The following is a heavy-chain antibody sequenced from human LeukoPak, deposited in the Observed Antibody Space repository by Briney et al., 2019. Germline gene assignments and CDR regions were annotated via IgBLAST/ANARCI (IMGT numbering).Heavy chain of an antibody. J-gene: IGHJ6*02. Sequence: PSETLSLTCTVSGGSISSTTDYWGWIRQPPGKGLEWIGSIFYSGTTYYNPSLKSRVTISVDTSKNQFSLKLSSVTAADTAVYYCARGLVYYYGSGSYYTNYYYGMDVWGQGTTVTVSS. V-gene: IGHV4-39*01. CDR1: GGSISSTTDY. CDR3: ARGLVYYYGSGSYYTNYYYGMDV. CDR2: IFYSGTT. D-gene: IGHD3-10*01.